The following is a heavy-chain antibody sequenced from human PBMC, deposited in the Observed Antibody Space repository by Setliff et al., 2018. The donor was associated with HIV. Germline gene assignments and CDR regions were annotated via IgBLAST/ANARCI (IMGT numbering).Heavy chain of an antibody. D-gene: IGHD1-1*01. CDR3: AKPRLYNSALEN. CDR2: IYSDGST. Sequence: GGSLRLSCAASGFTVSGSYMSWVRQAPGKGLEWVSTIYSDGSTYHADSVKGRFTLSRDNSKNTLYLQMNSLTPEDTAVYYCAKPRLYNSALENWGQGTQVTVSS. J-gene: IGHJ4*02. CDR1: GFTVSGSY. V-gene: IGHV3-66*02.